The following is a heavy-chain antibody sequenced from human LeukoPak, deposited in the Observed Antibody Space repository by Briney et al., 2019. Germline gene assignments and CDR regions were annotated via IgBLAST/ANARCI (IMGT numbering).Heavy chain of an antibody. D-gene: IGHD6-13*01. Sequence: ASVKVSCKASGGTFGSYAISWVRQAPGQGLEWMGGIIPIFGTTNYAQKFQDRVTITADKSTSTAYMELSSLRSEDTAVYYCARVVGLTGYGSSWYSGYYYYMDVWGKGTTVTVSS. J-gene: IGHJ6*03. CDR2: IIPIFGTT. V-gene: IGHV1-69*06. CDR3: ARVVGLTGYGSSWYSGYYYYMDV. CDR1: GGTFGSYA.